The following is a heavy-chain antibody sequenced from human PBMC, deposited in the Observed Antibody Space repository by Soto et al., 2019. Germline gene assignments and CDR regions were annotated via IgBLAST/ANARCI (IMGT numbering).Heavy chain of an antibody. CDR2: TYHSGST. D-gene: IGHD1-26*01. V-gene: IGHV4-30-2*01. J-gene: IGHJ3*02. CDR3: ARSRWGAGDAFDI. Sequence: QLQLQESGSGLVKPSQTLSLTCAVSGGSISSGGYSWSWIRQPPGKGLEWIGYTYHSGSTYYNPSLKSRVTISVDRSKNQFSLKLSSVTAADTAVYYCARSRWGAGDAFDIWGQGTMVTVSS. CDR1: GGSISSGGYS.